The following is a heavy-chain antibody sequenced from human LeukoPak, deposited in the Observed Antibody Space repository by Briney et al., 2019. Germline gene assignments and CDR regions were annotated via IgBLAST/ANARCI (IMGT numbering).Heavy chain of an antibody. Sequence: PGGSLRLPCVASGGFKFKSYWMTWVRQAPGKGLEWVATIKQDGRETYYVDSVKGRFTLSRDNAKNSLFLQMNSLRAEDTALYYCARGLYAMDVWGRGTSVTVSS. CDR3: ARGLYAMDV. V-gene: IGHV3-7*05. CDR1: GGFKFKSYW. D-gene: IGHD2/OR15-2a*01. CDR2: IKQDGRET. J-gene: IGHJ6*02.